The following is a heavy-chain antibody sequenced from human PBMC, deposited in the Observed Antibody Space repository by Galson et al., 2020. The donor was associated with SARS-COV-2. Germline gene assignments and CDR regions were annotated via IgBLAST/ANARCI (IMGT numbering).Heavy chain of an antibody. J-gene: IGHJ3*02. Sequence: ASVKVSCKASGYTFTSYGISWVRQAPGQGLEWMGWISAYNGNTNYAQKLQGRVTMTTDTSTSTVYMELRSLRSDDTAVYYCARDYYGSGSYYNRNDAFDIWGQGTMVTVSS. CDR1: GYTFTSYG. D-gene: IGHD3-10*01. CDR2: ISAYNGNT. CDR3: ARDYYGSGSYYNRNDAFDI. V-gene: IGHV1-18*01.